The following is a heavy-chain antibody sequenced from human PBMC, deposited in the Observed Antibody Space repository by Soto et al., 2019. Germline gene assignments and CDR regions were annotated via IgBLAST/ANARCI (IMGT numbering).Heavy chain of an antibody. D-gene: IGHD4-4*01. Sequence: ASVKVSCKASGYTFTNYAMHWVRQAPGQRLEWMGWINAGNGNTKYSQKFQGRVTITRDTYASTAYMELNSLRAEDTAVYYCASQTTEISYGMDVWGQGTTVTVSS. V-gene: IGHV1-3*01. CDR2: INAGNGNT. CDR3: ASQTTEISYGMDV. J-gene: IGHJ6*02. CDR1: GYTFTNYA.